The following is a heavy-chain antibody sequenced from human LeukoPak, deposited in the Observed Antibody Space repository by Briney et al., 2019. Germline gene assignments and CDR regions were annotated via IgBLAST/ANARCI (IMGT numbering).Heavy chain of an antibody. CDR1: GFTFDDYA. V-gene: IGHV3-9*01. CDR3: AKDSTVTIFGVEYYFDY. CDR2: ISWNSGSI. D-gene: IGHD3-3*01. Sequence: GGSLRLSCAASGFTFDDYAMHWVRQAPGKGLEWVSGISWNSGSIGYADSVKGRFTISRDNSKNTLYLQMNSLRAEDTAVYYCAKDSTVTIFGVEYYFDYWGQGTLVTVSS. J-gene: IGHJ4*02.